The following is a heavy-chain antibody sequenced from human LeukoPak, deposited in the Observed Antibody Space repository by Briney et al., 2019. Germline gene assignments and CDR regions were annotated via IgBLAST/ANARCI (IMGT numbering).Heavy chain of an antibody. D-gene: IGHD2-21*01. CDR2: IITKTNNYMT. CDR3: MSMSVQNCFGDCYGRS. V-gene: IGHV3-73*01. Sequence: GGSMKLSCAASGFTFSGSAMHWDRQASGRWLEWVGRIITKTNNYMTGYAASVNGRFTVSRDDTKNTAYLQMNSLRTEDTAIYYCMSMSVQNCFGDCYGRSWGQGTLVTVSS. CDR1: GFTFSGSA. J-gene: IGHJ4*02.